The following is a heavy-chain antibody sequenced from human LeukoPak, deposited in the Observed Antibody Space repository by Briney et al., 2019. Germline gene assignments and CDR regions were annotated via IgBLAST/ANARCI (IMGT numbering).Heavy chain of an antibody. J-gene: IGHJ4*02. CDR3: ARDRYGDENY. Sequence: GGSLRLSCAASGFTFSRYEMIWVRQAPGKGLEWVSYISSSGDTIYYADSVKGRFTIPRDNAKNSLFLQMNSLRAEDTAVYYCARDRYGDENYWGQGTLVTVSS. CDR1: GFTFSRYE. CDR2: ISSSGDTI. V-gene: IGHV3-48*03. D-gene: IGHD4-17*01.